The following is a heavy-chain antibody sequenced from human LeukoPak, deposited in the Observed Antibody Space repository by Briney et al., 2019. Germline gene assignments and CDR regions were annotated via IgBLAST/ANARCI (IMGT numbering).Heavy chain of an antibody. Sequence: PSETLSLTCTVSGGSISSGGYYWSWLRQHPGKGLEWIGYIYYSGSTYYNPSLKSRVTISVDTSKNQLSLKLSSVTAADTAVYYCARVLERNWFDPWGQGTLVTVSS. CDR3: ARVLERNWFDP. J-gene: IGHJ5*02. CDR1: GGSISSGGYY. CDR2: IYYSGST. V-gene: IGHV4-31*03. D-gene: IGHD3-3*02.